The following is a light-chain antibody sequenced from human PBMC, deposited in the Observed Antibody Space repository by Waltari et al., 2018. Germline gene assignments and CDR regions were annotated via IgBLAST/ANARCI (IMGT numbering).Light chain of an antibody. Sequence: DIPMSQSPSSLSASVGDRVTITCRASQGISSYLNWYQQKPGKAPKLLIYYATSLASGVPSRFSGSGSGTEFTLTISSLQPEDFATYYCQQGNSNPRTFGQGTKVEIK. J-gene: IGKJ1*01. V-gene: IGKV1-39*01. CDR2: YAT. CDR3: QQGNSNPRT. CDR1: QGISSY.